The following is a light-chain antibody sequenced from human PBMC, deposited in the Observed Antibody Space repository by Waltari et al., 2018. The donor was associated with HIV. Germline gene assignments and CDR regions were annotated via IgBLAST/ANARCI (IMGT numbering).Light chain of an antibody. J-gene: IGLJ3*02. Sequence: QSALTQPASLSGSPGQSITISCSGLIFDVYGYNFVSWYQHHPGKAPKVIIYEVSNRPSGISHRFSGSKSGDTASLTISGLQPEDEAEYFCISYISSSSPVFGGRTK. V-gene: IGLV2-14*01. CDR1: IFDVYGYNF. CDR2: EVS. CDR3: ISYISSSSPV.